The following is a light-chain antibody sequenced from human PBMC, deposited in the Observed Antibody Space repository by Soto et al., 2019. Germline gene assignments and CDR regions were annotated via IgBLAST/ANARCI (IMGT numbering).Light chain of an antibody. J-gene: IGKJ4*01. CDR1: QSVSNN. CDR3: QQYDKWLLT. CDR2: DAS. Sequence: EIVLTQSPATLSVSPGERATLSCRASQSVSNNLAWYLQKPGQAPRLLIYDASTRATGIQARLSGSGSGTAFTLAISNLQSEDFAVYYCQQYDKWLLTFGGGTKVEIK. V-gene: IGKV3-15*01.